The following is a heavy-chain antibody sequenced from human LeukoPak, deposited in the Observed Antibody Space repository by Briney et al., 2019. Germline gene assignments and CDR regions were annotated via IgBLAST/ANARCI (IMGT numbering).Heavy chain of an antibody. Sequence: PSETLSLTCTVSGGSISSYYWSWIRQPAGKGLEWIGRIYTSGSTNYNPSLKSRVTISVDTSKNQFSLKLSSVTAADTAVYYCARVRSSGWYRMLAFDIWGQGTMVTVSS. D-gene: IGHD6-19*01. CDR2: IYTSGST. V-gene: IGHV4-4*07. CDR3: ARVRSSGWYRMLAFDI. J-gene: IGHJ3*02. CDR1: GGSISSYY.